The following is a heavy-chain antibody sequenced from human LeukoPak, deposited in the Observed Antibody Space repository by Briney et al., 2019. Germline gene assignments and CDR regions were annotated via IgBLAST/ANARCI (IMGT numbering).Heavy chain of an antibody. J-gene: IGHJ4*02. D-gene: IGHD6-13*01. V-gene: IGHV4-59*11. CDR1: GGSISSHY. Sequence: SETLSLTCTVSGGSISSHYWSWIRQPPGKGLEWIGYIYYSGSTNYNPSLKSRVTISVDTSKNQFSLKLSSVTAADTAVYYCARGGSSWTLFDYWGQGTLVTVSS. CDR3: ARGGSSWTLFDY. CDR2: IYYSGST.